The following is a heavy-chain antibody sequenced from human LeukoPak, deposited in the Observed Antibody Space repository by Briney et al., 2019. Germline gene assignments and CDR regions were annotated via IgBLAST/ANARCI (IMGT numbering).Heavy chain of an antibody. CDR1: GDTISTSDHY. Sequence: KPSETLSLTCSVSGDTISTSDHYWGWIRQPPGTGLEWIGSIYYTGNSYYNPSLQSRVTISVDTSKNQFSLKLSSVTAADTAVYYCVRHQEGMVRGVLYYMDVWGTGTTVTISS. V-gene: IGHV4-39*01. D-gene: IGHD3-10*01. CDR2: IYYTGNS. CDR3: VRHQEGMVRGVLYYMDV. J-gene: IGHJ6*03.